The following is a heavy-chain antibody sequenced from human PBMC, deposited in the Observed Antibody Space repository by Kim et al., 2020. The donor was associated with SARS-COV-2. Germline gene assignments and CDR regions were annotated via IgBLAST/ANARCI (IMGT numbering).Heavy chain of an antibody. J-gene: IGHJ6*02. CDR3: ARGHFGLDV. V-gene: IGHV3-7*01. CDR1: GFTFSNDW. CDR2: INPDGSEE. Sequence: GGSLRLSCATSGFTFSNDWMSWVRQAPGRGLEWVAHINPDGSEEYYVDSVKGRFAISRDNGNSLYLQMNSLRAEDTAIYYCARGHFGLDVWGQGTTVTVSS.